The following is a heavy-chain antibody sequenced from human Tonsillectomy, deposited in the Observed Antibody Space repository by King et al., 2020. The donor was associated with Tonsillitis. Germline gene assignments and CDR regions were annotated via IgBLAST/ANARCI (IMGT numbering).Heavy chain of an antibody. J-gene: IGHJ4*02. CDR1: GYGFTTYW. CDR3: ARHLFGDGYNSGAAF. Sequence: VQLVESGAEVKKPGESLKISCKGSGYGFTTYWIGLVRHMPGKGLEWMGIIYPGDSDTKYSPSFQGQVTISADKSISTAYLQWNSLKASDTAMYYCARHLFGDGYNSGAAFWGQGTLVTVSS. D-gene: IGHD5-24*01. CDR2: IYPGDSDT. V-gene: IGHV5-51*01.